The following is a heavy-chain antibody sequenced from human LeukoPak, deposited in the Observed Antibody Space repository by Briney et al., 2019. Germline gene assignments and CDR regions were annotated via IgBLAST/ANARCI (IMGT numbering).Heavy chain of an antibody. CDR2: IISIFGTA. CDR3: ARVGYSYGYWFDP. D-gene: IGHD5-18*01. Sequence: SVKVSCKASGGTFSSYAISWVRQAPGQGLEWMGGIISIFGTANYAQKFQGRVTITADESTSTAYMELSSLRSEDTAVYYCARVGYSYGYWFDPWGQGTLVTVSS. J-gene: IGHJ5*02. V-gene: IGHV1-69*13. CDR1: GGTFSSYA.